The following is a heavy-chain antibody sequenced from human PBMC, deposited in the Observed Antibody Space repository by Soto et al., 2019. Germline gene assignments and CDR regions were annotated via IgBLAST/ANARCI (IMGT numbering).Heavy chain of an antibody. Sequence: SETLSLTCAVSGGSISSGGYSWSWIRQPPGKGLEWIGYIYHSGSTYYNPSLKSRVTISVDRSKNQFSLKLSSVTAADTAVYYCARVVPAAKKSNWFDPWGQGTLVTVSS. V-gene: IGHV4-30-2*01. CDR2: IYHSGST. CDR3: ARVVPAAKKSNWFDP. CDR1: GGSISSGGYS. D-gene: IGHD2-2*01. J-gene: IGHJ5*02.